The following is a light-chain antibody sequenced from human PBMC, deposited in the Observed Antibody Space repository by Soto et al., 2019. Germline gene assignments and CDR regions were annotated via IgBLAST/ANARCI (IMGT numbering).Light chain of an antibody. CDR2: EAS. CDR3: QQYGPYLLT. V-gene: IGKV1-33*01. J-gene: IGKJ3*01. Sequence: DIQMTQSPTSLSASVGDRVTITCQASQDITNHLNWYQQKPGKAPKLLIYEASNLETGVPSRFSGGGSGTDFTLTISSPQPEDFATYYCQQYGPYLLTFGPGTKVH. CDR1: QDITNH.